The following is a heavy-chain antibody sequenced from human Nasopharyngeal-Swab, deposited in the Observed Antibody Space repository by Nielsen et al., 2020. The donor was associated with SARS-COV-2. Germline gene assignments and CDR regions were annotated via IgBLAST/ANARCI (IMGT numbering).Heavy chain of an antibody. V-gene: IGHV4-39*07. Sequence: GSLRLSCTVSGGSISSSSYYWGWIRQPPGKGLEWIGSIYYSGSTYYNPSLKSRVTISVVTSKNQFSLKLSSVTAADTAVYYCARVAVVVSYYYYGMDVWGQGTTVTVSS. D-gene: IGHD2-15*01. J-gene: IGHJ6*02. CDR3: ARVAVVVSYYYYGMDV. CDR1: GGSISSSSYY. CDR2: IYYSGST.